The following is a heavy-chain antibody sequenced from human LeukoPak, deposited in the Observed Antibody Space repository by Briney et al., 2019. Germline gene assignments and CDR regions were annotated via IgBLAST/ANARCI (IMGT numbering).Heavy chain of an antibody. V-gene: IGHV4-30-2*01. CDR1: GGSISSGGYY. CDR3: ARDHGPRITISDYDAFDI. Sequence: SETLSLTCTVSGGSISSGGYYWSWIRQPPGKGLEWIGYIYHSGSTYYNPSLKSRVTISVDRSKNQFSLKLSSVTAADTAVYYCARDHGPRITISDYDAFDIWGQGTMVTVSS. D-gene: IGHD3-3*01. J-gene: IGHJ3*02. CDR2: IYHSGST.